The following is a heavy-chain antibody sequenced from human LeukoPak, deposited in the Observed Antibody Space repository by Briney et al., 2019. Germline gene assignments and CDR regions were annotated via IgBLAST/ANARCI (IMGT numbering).Heavy chain of an antibody. J-gene: IGHJ4*02. D-gene: IGHD1-26*01. Sequence: GGSLRLSCTASGFTFSDSFMSWIRQAPGKGLEFISYISSRSTTIYYADSVKGRFTTSRDNAKNLLYLQMNSLRVDDTAVSYCAKGSLAVPTTPFDFWGQGTLVTVSS. V-gene: IGHV3-11*01. CDR2: ISSRSTTI. CDR3: AKGSLAVPTTPFDF. CDR1: GFTFSDSF.